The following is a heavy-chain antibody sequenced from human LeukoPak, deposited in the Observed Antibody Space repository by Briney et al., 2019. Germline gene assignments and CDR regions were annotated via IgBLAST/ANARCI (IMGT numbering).Heavy chain of an antibody. CDR1: GFTFSSYS. J-gene: IGHJ6*03. Sequence: GGSLRLSCAASGFTFSSYSMDWVRQAPGKGLEWVSGIGGSGTRTYYADSVKGRFTISRDNSKNTLYVQMNSLRAEDTAVYYCAKTFRSTSMDVWGKGTTVTVSS. D-gene: IGHD2-2*01. CDR3: AKTFRSTSMDV. V-gene: IGHV3-23*01. CDR2: IGGSGTRT.